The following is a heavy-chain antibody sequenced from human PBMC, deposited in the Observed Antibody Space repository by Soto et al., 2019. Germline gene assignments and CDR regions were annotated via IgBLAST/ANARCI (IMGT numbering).Heavy chain of an antibody. V-gene: IGHV3-23*01. J-gene: IGHJ6*02. Sequence: ELQLLESGGGLVQPGGSLRLSCAASGFTFRSYAMSWVRQAPGKGLEWVSAISGSGGSTYSADSVKGRFTIARDNSENTLSLQMNSLRAEDTALYDGAKVDYRWLLGITAYYCCGMDVWGQGTTVTVSS. CDR1: GFTFRSYA. CDR2: ISGSGGST. CDR3: AKVDYRWLLGITAYYCCGMDV. D-gene: IGHD3-22*01.